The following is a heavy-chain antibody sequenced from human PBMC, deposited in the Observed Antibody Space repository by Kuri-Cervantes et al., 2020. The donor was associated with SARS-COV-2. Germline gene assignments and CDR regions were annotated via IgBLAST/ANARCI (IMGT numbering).Heavy chain of an antibody. Sequence: ASVKVSCKASGYTFTSYDINWVRQATGQGLEWMGWMNPNSGNTGYAQKFQGRVTITRNISISTAYMELSSLRSEDMAMYYCARDQYRYPDFWSGYWAAFDIWGQGTMVTVSS. D-gene: IGHD3-3*01. CDR2: MNPNSGNT. J-gene: IGHJ3*02. CDR3: ARDQYRYPDFWSGYWAAFDI. V-gene: IGHV1-8*03. CDR1: GYTFTSYD.